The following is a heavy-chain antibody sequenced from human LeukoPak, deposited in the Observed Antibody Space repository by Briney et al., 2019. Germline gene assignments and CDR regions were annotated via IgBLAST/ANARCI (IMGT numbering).Heavy chain of an antibody. V-gene: IGHV3-21*04. D-gene: IGHD3-9*01. CDR2: ISSGTSYI. J-gene: IGHJ4*02. CDR1: GFTFSSYN. Sequence: PGGSLRLSCAASGFTFSSYNMNWVRQAPGKGLEWVSSISSGTSYIYYADSVKGRFTISRDNSKNTLYLQTNSLRAEDTAVYYCATGAGILGYWGQGTLVTVSS. CDR3: ATGAGILGY.